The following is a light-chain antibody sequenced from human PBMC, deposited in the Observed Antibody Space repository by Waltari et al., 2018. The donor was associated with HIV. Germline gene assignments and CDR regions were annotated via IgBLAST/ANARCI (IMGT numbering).Light chain of an antibody. V-gene: IGLV7-46*01. Sequence: SLTVSPGDTVTLPCASFSGGVARSHFPYWFQLQPGQPPRTLIYDSEKRHPLTSGRFSGSLAGGRAILTLSGALPEDEAEYFCLLSYGGVRVFGGGTNLTV. CDR1: SGGVARSHF. CDR3: LLSYGGVRV. J-gene: IGLJ2*01. CDR2: DSE.